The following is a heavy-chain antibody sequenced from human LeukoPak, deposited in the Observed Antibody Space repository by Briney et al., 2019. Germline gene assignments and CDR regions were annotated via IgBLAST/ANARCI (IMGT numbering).Heavy chain of an antibody. D-gene: IGHD2-2*01. Sequence: ASVKVSCKASGGTFSSYAINWVRQAPGQGLEWIGRIIPILGIANYAQKFQGRVTMTRDTSISTAYMELSRLRSDDTAVYYCARALPYCSSTSCYLFYYGMDVWGQGTTVTVSS. J-gene: IGHJ6*02. V-gene: IGHV1-69*04. CDR1: GGTFSSYA. CDR3: ARALPYCSSTSCYLFYYGMDV. CDR2: IIPILGIA.